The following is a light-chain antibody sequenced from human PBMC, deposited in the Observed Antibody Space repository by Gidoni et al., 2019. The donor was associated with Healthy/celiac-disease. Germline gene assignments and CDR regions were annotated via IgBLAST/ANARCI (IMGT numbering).Light chain of an antibody. V-gene: IGKV1-39*01. CDR2: DAA. J-gene: IGKJ2*01. Sequence: DIQLTQSPSSLSASVGDRVTITCRASQSISSYFNWYQQKPGKAPKLLIYDAASLQSGVPSRFSGSGSGTDFTLTISSRQPEDFATDYCQQSYSTPLYTCGQGTKLEMK. CDR1: QSISSY. CDR3: QQSYSTPLYT.